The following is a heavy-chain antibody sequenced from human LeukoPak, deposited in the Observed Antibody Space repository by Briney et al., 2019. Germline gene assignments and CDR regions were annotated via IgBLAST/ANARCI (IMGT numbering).Heavy chain of an antibody. D-gene: IGHD3-16*02. Sequence: SETLSLTCTVSGGSISSYYWSWIRQPPGKGLEWIGYIYYSGSTNYNPSLKSRVTISVDTSKNQFSLKLSSVTAADTAVYYCAREVAEYDYVWGSYRYMYHYFGYWGQGTLVTVSS. J-gene: IGHJ4*02. V-gene: IGHV4-59*12. CDR3: AREVAEYDYVWGSYRYMYHYFGY. CDR1: GGSISSYY. CDR2: IYYSGST.